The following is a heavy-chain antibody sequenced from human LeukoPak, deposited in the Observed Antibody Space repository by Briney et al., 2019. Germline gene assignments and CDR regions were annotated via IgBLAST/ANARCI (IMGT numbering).Heavy chain of an antibody. V-gene: IGHV3-30*03. J-gene: IGHJ3*01. CDR2: IAADGGFE. CDR1: GFTFSSYG. D-gene: IGHD3-22*01. Sequence: GGSLRLSCAASGFTFSSYGMHWVRQAPGKGLEWVAGIAADGGFEHYAGSVKGRFTISRDNFKNTLSLQMNTLKSEDTALYHCVREGHTSGHAPAFWGQGAMVTVSS. CDR3: VREGHTSGHAPAF.